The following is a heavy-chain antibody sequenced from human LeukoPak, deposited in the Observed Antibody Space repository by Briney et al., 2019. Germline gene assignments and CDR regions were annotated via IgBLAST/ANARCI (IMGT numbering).Heavy chain of an antibody. Sequence: ASVKVSCKVSGYTLTELSMHWVRQAPGKGLEWMGGFDPEDGETIYAQKFQGRVTMTEDTSTDTAYMELSSLRSEDTAVYYCARTPMTTVTTDAFDIWGQGTMVTVSS. CDR1: GYTLTELS. CDR2: FDPEDGET. J-gene: IGHJ3*02. V-gene: IGHV1-24*01. D-gene: IGHD4-17*01. CDR3: ARTPMTTVTTDAFDI.